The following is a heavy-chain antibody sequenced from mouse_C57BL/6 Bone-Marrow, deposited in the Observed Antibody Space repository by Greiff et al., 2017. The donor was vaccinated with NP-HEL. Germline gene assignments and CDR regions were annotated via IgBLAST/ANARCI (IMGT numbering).Heavy chain of an antibody. J-gene: IGHJ4*01. CDR2: IYPSDSET. Sequence: VQLQQSGAELVRPGSSVKLSCKASGYTFTSYWMDWVKQRPGQGLEWIGNIYPSDSETHYNQKFKDKATLTVDKSSSTAYMQLSSRTSEDSAVYYCARGEGYYAMDYWGQGTSVTVSS. CDR1: GYTFTSYW. CDR3: ARGEGYYAMDY. V-gene: IGHV1-61*01.